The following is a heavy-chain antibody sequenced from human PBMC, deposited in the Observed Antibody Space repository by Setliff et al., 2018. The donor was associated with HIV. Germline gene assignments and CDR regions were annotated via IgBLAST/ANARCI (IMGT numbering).Heavy chain of an antibody. Sequence: SVKVSCKASGGTFSSYAISWVRQAPGQGLEWMGGIIPIIGMANYAQKFQGRVTITADKSTSTAYMELSSLRSEDTAVYYCAIDVIGGWLRPMPDYWGPGTLVTVSS. D-gene: IGHD5-12*01. CDR3: AIDVIGGWLRPMPDY. CDR1: GGTFSSYA. J-gene: IGHJ4*02. CDR2: IIPIIGMA. V-gene: IGHV1-69*10.